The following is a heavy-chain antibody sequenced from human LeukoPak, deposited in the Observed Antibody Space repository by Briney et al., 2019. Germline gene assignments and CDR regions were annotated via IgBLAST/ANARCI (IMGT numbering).Heavy chain of an antibody. V-gene: IGHV3-23*01. CDR1: GFTFSSYA. CDR2: ISGSGGST. Sequence: PGGSLRLSCAASGFTFSSYAMSWVRQAPGKGLEWVSAISGSGGSTYYADSVKGRFTISRGNSKNTLYLQMNSLRAEDTAVYYCAKVGSSSWATIFDYWGQGTLVTVSS. CDR3: AKVGSSSWATIFDY. D-gene: IGHD6-13*01. J-gene: IGHJ4*02.